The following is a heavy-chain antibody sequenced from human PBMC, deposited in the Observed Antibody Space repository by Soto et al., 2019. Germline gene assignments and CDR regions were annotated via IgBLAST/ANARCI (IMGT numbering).Heavy chain of an antibody. V-gene: IGHV1-69*01. CDR2: TIPISGTA. CDR1: GGIFSSYA. CDR3: ARSQGSSTSLEIYYYYYYGMDV. Sequence: QVQLVQSGAEVKKPGSSVKVSCKASGGIFSSYAISWVRQAPGQGLEWMGGTIPISGTANYAQKFQGRVTITADESTSTAYMELSSLRSEDTAVYYCARSQGSSTSLEIYYYYYYGMDVWGQGTTVTVSS. J-gene: IGHJ6*02. D-gene: IGHD2-2*01.